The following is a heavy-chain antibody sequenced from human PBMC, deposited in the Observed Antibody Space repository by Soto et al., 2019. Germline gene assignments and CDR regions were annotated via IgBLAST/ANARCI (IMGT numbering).Heavy chain of an antibody. CDR2: ISGSGGST. CDR3: AKGVFPTYNSGYDAIRLLKDY. J-gene: IGHJ4*02. CDR1: GFTFSSYA. D-gene: IGHD5-12*01. V-gene: IGHV3-23*01. Sequence: GGSLRLSCAASGFTFSSYAMSWVRQAPGKGLEWVSAISGSGGSTYYADSVKGRFTISRDNSKNTLYLQMNSLRAEDTAVYYCAKGVFPTYNSGYDAIRLLKDYWGQGTLVTVSS.